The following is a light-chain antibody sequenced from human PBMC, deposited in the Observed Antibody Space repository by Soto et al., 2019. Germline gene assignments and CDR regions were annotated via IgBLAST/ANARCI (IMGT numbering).Light chain of an antibody. J-gene: IGKJ1*01. CDR2: GAS. CDR1: QRVSRH. V-gene: IGKV3-15*01. Sequence: TVMTQSPVTLSLSPGDPATLSCRASQRVSRHLAWYQQKHGQAPRLLIFGASTRATGIPARFSDSGSGTEGTITITSLKQEDGAVYYCQQYNKWTQTFGQGTKVDIK. CDR3: QQYNKWTQT.